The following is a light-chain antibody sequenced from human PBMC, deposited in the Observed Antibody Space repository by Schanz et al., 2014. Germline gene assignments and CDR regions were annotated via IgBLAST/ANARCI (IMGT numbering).Light chain of an antibody. J-gene: IGLJ1*01. CDR2: EGS. Sequence: QSALAQPASVSGSPGQSITISCTGTSGDVGSYNFVSWYQQHPGKAPKLMIYEGSKWPSGVSNRFSGSKSGNTASLTISGLQAEDEADYYCCSYATSTTSVFGTGTKLTVL. V-gene: IGLV2-23*01. CDR3: CSYATSTTSV. CDR1: SGDVGSYNF.